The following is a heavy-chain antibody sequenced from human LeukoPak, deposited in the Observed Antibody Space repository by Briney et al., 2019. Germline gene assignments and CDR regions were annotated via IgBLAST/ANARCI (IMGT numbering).Heavy chain of an antibody. Sequence: ASVKVSCKASGYTFTGYYMHWVRQAPGQGLEWMGWINPNSGGTNYAQKFQGRVTMTRDTSISTAYMELSRLRSDDTAVYYCARHRGDGYNYFPDAFDIWGQGTIVTVSS. CDR1: GYTFTGYY. D-gene: IGHD5-24*01. CDR2: INPNSGGT. J-gene: IGHJ3*02. V-gene: IGHV1-2*02. CDR3: ARHRGDGYNYFPDAFDI.